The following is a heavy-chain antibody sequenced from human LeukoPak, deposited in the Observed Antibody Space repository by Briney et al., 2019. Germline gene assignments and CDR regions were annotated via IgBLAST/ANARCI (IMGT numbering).Heavy chain of an antibody. D-gene: IGHD3-10*01. J-gene: IGHJ4*02. Sequence: GGSLRLSCAASGFTFTTYATSWVRQAPGKGLEWGSLISGSGGNTYYADSVKGRFTISRDNSKNTLYLQMNSLRAEDTAVYYCAKEFYYGSGNYYPTFDYWGQGTLVTVSS. CDR2: ISGSGGNT. CDR3: AKEFYYGSGNYYPTFDY. CDR1: GFTFTTYA. V-gene: IGHV3-23*01.